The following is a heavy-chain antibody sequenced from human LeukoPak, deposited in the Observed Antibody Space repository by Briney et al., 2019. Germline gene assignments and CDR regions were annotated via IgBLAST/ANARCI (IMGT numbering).Heavy chain of an antibody. D-gene: IGHD3-10*01. CDR3: ARVQRRAMVQGVAAGHFDY. CDR2: INRSGST. V-gene: IGHV4-34*01. CDR1: GGSFSGYY. Sequence: SETLSLTCAVYGGSFSGYYWSWIRQPPGKGLEWIGEINRSGSTNYNPSLKSRVTISVDTSKNQFSLKLSSVTAADTAVYYCARVQRRAMVQGVAAGHFDYWGQGTLVTVSS. J-gene: IGHJ4*02.